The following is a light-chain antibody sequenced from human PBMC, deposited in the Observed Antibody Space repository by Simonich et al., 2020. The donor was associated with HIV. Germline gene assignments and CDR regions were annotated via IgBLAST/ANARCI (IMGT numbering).Light chain of an antibody. Sequence: DIQMTQSPPTLPASVGYRVTITCRASQSISPWLAWYQKKPGKAPKLLFYKASSLESGVPSRFSGSGSGTEFTLTISRLQPDDVATYYCQQYNSYPRTFGQGTKLEIK. CDR3: QQYNSYPRT. J-gene: IGKJ2*01. CDR1: QSISPW. V-gene: IGKV1-5*03. CDR2: KAS.